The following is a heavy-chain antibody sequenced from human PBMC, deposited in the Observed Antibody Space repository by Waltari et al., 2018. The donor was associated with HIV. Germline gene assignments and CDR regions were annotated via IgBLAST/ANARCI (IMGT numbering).Heavy chain of an antibody. V-gene: IGHV4-39*01. CDR1: GGSISSTYHY. Sequence: QLQLQESGPGLVKPSETLSLTCTVSGGSISSTYHYWGWIRQPPGKGLEWIGSIYYSGSTYYNPSLKGRVTISVDTSKNQFSLKLSSVTAADTAVYYCARLEGLRGGDLIDSWGQGTLVTVSS. J-gene: IGHJ4*02. CDR3: ARLEGLRGGDLIDS. D-gene: IGHD2-21*02. CDR2: IYYSGST.